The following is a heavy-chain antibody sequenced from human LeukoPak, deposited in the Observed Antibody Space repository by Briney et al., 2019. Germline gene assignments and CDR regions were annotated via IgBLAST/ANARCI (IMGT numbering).Heavy chain of an antibody. D-gene: IGHD2-2*02. CDR3: ARDCSSTSCYNVY. Sequence: ASVKVSCKASGYTFTNHGFSWVRQAPGQGLEWMGWISTYNGDTNYAQNLQGRVTMTTDTSTSTACMEMRSLRSDDTAVYYCARDCSSTSCYNVYWGQGTLVTVSS. V-gene: IGHV1-18*01. CDR2: ISTYNGDT. CDR1: GYTFTNHG. J-gene: IGHJ4*02.